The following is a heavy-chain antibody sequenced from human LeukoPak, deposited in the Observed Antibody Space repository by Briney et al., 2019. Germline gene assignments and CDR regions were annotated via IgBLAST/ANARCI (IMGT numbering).Heavy chain of an antibody. V-gene: IGHV3-23*01. D-gene: IGHD6-19*01. J-gene: IGHJ4*02. CDR3: AKDGGAYSNGWLED. CDR2: ISGSGGST. CDR1: GFTFSSYA. Sequence: GGSLRLACAASGFTFSSYAMSWVRQAPGKGLEWVSAISGSGGSTYYAHSVQGRFTITRDNSKNTLYLQMTSLRADDTAVYYCAKDGGAYSNGWLEDWGQGTLVTVSS.